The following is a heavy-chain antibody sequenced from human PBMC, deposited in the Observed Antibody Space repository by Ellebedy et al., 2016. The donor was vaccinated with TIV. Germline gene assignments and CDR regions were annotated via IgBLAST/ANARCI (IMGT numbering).Heavy chain of an antibody. V-gene: IGHV3-30*03. CDR1: GGTFSSYG. CDR2: ISYDGSNK. CDR3: AREINWGSFDY. J-gene: IGHJ4*02. D-gene: IGHD7-27*01. Sequence: SCKASGGTFSSYGMHWVRQAPGKGLEWVAVISYDGSNKYYADSVKGRFTISRDNSKNTLYLQMNSLRAEDTAVYYCAREINWGSFDYWGQGTLVTVSS.